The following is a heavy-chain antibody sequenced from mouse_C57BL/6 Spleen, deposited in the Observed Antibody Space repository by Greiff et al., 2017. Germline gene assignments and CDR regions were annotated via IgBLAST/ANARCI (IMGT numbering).Heavy chain of an antibody. V-gene: IGHV5-2*01. D-gene: IGHD2-1*01. CDR1: EYEFPSHD. Sequence: EVKLMESGGGLVQPGESLKLSCESNEYEFPSHDMSWVRKTPEKRLELVAAINSDGGSTYYPDTMERRFIIARDNTKKTLYLQMSSLSSEDTALYYVARQGYGNPFAYWGQGTLVTVSA. J-gene: IGHJ3*01. CDR2: INSDGGST. CDR3: ARQGYGNPFAY.